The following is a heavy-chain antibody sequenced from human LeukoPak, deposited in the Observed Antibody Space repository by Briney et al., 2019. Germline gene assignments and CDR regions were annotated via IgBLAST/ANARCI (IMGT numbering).Heavy chain of an antibody. J-gene: IGHJ4*02. CDR2: IRSSDSTT. CDR1: GFSFSRYG. V-gene: IGHV3-48*04. CDR3: GKRADSSAHSFDY. Sequence: GGSLSLSCAASGFSFSRYGMKWVRQAPGKGLEWLSYIRSSDSTTYYADSVKGRSTISRDNAKNLLYLQMDSLTVEETAVYYCGKRADSSAHSFDYWGQGTLVTVSS. D-gene: IGHD3-22*01.